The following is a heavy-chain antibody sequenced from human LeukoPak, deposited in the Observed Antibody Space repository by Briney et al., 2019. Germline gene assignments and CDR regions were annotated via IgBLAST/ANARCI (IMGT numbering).Heavy chain of an antibody. CDR2: IWYDGSNK. CDR1: GFTFSSYG. CDR3: AKSLRFLEWSYYYYYYMDV. J-gene: IGHJ6*03. D-gene: IGHD3-3*01. Sequence: PGRSLRLSCAASGFTFSSYGMHWVRQAPGKGLEWVAVIWYDGSNKYYADSVKGRFTISRDNSKNTLYLQMNSLRAEDTAVYYCAKSLRFLEWSYYYYYYMDVWGKGTTVTVSS. V-gene: IGHV3-33*06.